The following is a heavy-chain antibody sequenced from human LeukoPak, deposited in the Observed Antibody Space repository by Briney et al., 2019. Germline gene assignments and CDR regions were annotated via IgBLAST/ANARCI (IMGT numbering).Heavy chain of an antibody. CDR1: GFTFSDYY. Sequence: GGSLRLSCAASGFTFSDYYMSWIRQAPGKGQEWVSYISSSGSTIYYADSVKGRFTISRDNAKNSLYLQMNSLRAEDTAVYYCARWVTAMVTGYFDYWGQGTLVTVSS. J-gene: IGHJ4*02. CDR2: ISSSGSTI. CDR3: ARWVTAMVTGYFDY. D-gene: IGHD5-18*01. V-gene: IGHV3-11*01.